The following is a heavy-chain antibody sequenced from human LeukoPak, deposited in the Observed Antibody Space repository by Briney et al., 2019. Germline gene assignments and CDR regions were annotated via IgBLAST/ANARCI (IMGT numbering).Heavy chain of an antibody. CDR3: ARDDRYSSSWYWFDP. V-gene: IGHV4-31*03. J-gene: IGHJ5*02. CDR1: GDSISSGGYY. CDR2: IYHSGSA. D-gene: IGHD6-13*01. Sequence: SQTLSLTCTVPGDSISSGGYYWSWIRQHPGKGLEWIGYIYHSGSAYYNPSLESRVTISVDTSKNQFSLKLSSVAAADTAVYYCARDDRYSSSWYWFDPWGQGTLVTVSS.